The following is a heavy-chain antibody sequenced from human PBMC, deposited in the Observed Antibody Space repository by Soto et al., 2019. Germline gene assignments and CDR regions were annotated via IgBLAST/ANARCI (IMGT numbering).Heavy chain of an antibody. J-gene: IGHJ4*02. V-gene: IGHV5-51*01. CDR3: AITSYRRGYFDY. CDR2: IYPGDSDT. D-gene: IGHD3-10*01. Sequence: SETISDKGCVGSLTSYWSGWVPQKPGKGLEWMGIIYPGDSDTRYSPSFQGQVTISADKSISTAYLQWSSLKASDTAMYYCAITSYRRGYFDYWGQGTLVTVSS. CDR1: VGSLTSYW.